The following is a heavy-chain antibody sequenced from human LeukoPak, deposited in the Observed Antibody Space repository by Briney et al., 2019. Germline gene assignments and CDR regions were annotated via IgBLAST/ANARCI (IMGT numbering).Heavy chain of an antibody. CDR3: AREAGRVDWFDP. J-gene: IGHJ5*02. Sequence: PGGSLRLSCAASGFTFSSYSMNWVRQAPGKGLEWVSSISSSSSYIYYADSVKGRFTISRDNAKNSLYLQMNSLRAEDTAVYYCAREAGRVDWFDPWGQGTLVTVSS. CDR2: ISSSSSYI. CDR1: GFTFSSYS. V-gene: IGHV3-21*01.